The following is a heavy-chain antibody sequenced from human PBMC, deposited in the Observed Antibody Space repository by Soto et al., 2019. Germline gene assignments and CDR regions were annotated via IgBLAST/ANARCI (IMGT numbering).Heavy chain of an antibody. V-gene: IGHV1-18*01. CDR3: ARDGPRDDYGGHFDY. CDR2: ISAYNGNT. J-gene: IGHJ4*02. D-gene: IGHD4-17*01. Sequence: QVQLVQSGAEVKKPGASVKVSCKASGYTFTSYGISWVRQAPGQGLEWMGWISAYNGNTNYAQKRQGKVTMTTDTTTSTGYRELGSLSSGDRAVYYCARDGPRDDYGGHFDYRGQGTMVTVSS. CDR1: GYTFTSYG.